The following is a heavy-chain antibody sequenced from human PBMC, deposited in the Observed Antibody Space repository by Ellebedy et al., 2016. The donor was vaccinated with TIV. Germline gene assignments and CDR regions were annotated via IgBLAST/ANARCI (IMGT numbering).Heavy chain of an antibody. CDR1: GYRLSSYA. Sequence: ASVKVSCXASGYRLSSYAITWVRQASGQGFEWMGWIHTSLGQTEFAPRFQDRLSMTTDTSTSTAYMELRNLKSDDTAVYHCVRVSNFYDRARFDPWGQGTLITVSS. CDR3: VRVSNFYDRARFDP. J-gene: IGHJ5*02. CDR2: IHTSLGQT. D-gene: IGHD3-16*01. V-gene: IGHV1-18*04.